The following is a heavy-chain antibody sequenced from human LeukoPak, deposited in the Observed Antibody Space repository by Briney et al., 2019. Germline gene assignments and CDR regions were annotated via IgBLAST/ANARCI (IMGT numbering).Heavy chain of an antibody. CDR2: IYYTGST. Sequence: MSSETLSLTCTVSGGSVSSSNYQWGWIRQPPGKGLEWIGNIYYTGSTYYKPSLKSRVTISVDTSKNQFSLKLSSVTAADTAVYYCARTTYYYDSSGYPLPPDYWGQGLLVTVSS. D-gene: IGHD3-22*01. CDR3: ARTTYYYDSSGYPLPPDY. V-gene: IGHV4-39*01. J-gene: IGHJ4*02. CDR1: GGSVSSSNYQ.